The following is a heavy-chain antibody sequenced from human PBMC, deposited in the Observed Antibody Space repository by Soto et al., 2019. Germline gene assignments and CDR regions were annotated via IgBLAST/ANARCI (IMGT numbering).Heavy chain of an antibody. CDR1: GYTLKSYD. CDR2: ISGHNGKA. D-gene: IGHD3-16*01. J-gene: IGHJ6*02. CDR3: ARKGYIGAFAMDV. V-gene: IGHV1-18*04. Sequence: ASVKVSCKASGYTLKSYDVMWVRKAPGQGLEWMGWISGHNGKADYAENFQGRVIMTTDTSTATASMDLRGLRPDDTAVYYCARKGYIGAFAMDVWGQGTTVTVS.